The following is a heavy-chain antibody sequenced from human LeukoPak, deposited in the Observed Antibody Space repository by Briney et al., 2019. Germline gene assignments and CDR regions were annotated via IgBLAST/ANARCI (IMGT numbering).Heavy chain of an antibody. Sequence: GGSLRLCCAASGFTFSDYYMSWIRQAPGKGLEWVSYISSSGSTIYYADSVKGRFTISRDNAKNSLYLQMNSLRAEDTAVYYCARDPNYGSGSYYIGLDYMDVWGKGTTVTVSS. D-gene: IGHD3-10*01. CDR2: ISSSGSTI. V-gene: IGHV3-11*04. J-gene: IGHJ6*03. CDR1: GFTFSDYY. CDR3: ARDPNYGSGSYYIGLDYMDV.